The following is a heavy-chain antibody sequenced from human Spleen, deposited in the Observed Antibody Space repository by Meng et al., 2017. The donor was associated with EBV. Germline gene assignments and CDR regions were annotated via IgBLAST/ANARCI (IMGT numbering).Heavy chain of an antibody. CDR1: DGSFSAFY. CDR3: AIGVTLVRGY. CDR2: INHSGST. J-gene: IGHJ4*02. D-gene: IGHD3-10*01. V-gene: IGHV4-34*01. Sequence: QVQIQQGGAGLLKPSETLSLTCAVYDGSFSAFYWNWFRQSPGKGLEWIGEINHSGSTNYNPSLKSRVTMSVDTSKNQFSLKLSSLTAADTAMYYCAIGVTLVRGYWGQGTLVTVSS.